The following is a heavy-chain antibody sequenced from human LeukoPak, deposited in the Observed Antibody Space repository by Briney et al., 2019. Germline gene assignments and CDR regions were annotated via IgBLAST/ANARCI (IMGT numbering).Heavy chain of an antibody. D-gene: IGHD6-13*01. CDR3: ARDGFSSSWGLAY. J-gene: IGHJ4*02. Sequence: PGGSLRLSCAVSGITFSRLPMTWVRQAPGKGLQWVSAITTGGDTTFYADSVKGRFTISRDNSKNTLYLQMNSLRVEDTAVYYCARDGFSSSWGLAYWGQGTLVTVSS. CDR2: ITTGGDTT. CDR1: GITFSRLP. V-gene: IGHV3-23*01.